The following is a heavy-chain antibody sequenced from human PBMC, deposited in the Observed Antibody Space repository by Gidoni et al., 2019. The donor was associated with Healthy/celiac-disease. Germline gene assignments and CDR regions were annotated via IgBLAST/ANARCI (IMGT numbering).Heavy chain of an antibody. Sequence: EVQLVESGGGLIQPGASLRPSCAASGFTVSSNYMSWVRQAPGKGLEWVSVIYSGGSTYYADSVKGRFTISRDNSKNTLYLQMNSLRAEDTAVYYCARVGDTAIGYFDYWGQGTLVTVSS. D-gene: IGHD5-18*01. V-gene: IGHV3-53*01. CDR2: IYSGGST. J-gene: IGHJ4*02. CDR1: GFTVSSNY. CDR3: ARVGDTAIGYFDY.